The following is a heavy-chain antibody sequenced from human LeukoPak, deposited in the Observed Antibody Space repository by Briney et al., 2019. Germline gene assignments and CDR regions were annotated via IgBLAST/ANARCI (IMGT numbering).Heavy chain of an antibody. J-gene: IGHJ4*02. CDR3: AKDRMVRGVIPNAFDY. CDR2: ISYDGSNK. CDR1: GFTFSSYA. Sequence: GRSLRLSCAASGFTFSSYAMHWVRQAPGKGLEWVAVISYDGSNKYYADSVKGRFTISRDNSKNTLYLQMNSLRAEDTAVYYCAKDRMVRGVIPNAFDYWGQGTLVTVSS. D-gene: IGHD3-10*01. V-gene: IGHV3-30-3*01.